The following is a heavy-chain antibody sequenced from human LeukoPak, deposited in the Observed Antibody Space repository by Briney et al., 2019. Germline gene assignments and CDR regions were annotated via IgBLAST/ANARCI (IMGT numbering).Heavy chain of an antibody. Sequence: ASVKVSCKASGYTFTSYGISRVRQAPGQGLEWMGWISAYNGNTNYAQKLQGRVTMTTDTSTSTAYMELRSLRSDDTAVYYCARLGYCSGGSCAYYYYGMDVWGQGTTVTVSS. CDR2: ISAYNGNT. J-gene: IGHJ6*02. CDR3: ARLGYCSGGSCAYYYYGMDV. V-gene: IGHV1-18*01. D-gene: IGHD2-15*01. CDR1: GYTFTSYG.